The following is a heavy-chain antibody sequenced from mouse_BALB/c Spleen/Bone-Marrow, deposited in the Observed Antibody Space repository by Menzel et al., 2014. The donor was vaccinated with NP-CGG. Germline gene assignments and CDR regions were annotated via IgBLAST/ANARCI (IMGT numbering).Heavy chain of an antibody. CDR2: INPSTGYT. D-gene: IGHD4-1*01. CDR3: ARSGFDY. Sequence: QVQLQQSGAELAKPGASVKMSCKASDYTFTSYWMHWVKQRPEQGLEWIGYINPSTGYTAYNQKFKDKATLTADKSSSTAYMQLSSLTSEDSAVYYCARSGFDYWGQGTTFTVSS. J-gene: IGHJ2*01. V-gene: IGHV1-7*01. CDR1: DYTFTSYW.